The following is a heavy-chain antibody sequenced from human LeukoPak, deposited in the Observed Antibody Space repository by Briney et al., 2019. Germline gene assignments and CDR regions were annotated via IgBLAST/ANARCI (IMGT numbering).Heavy chain of an antibody. D-gene: IGHD2-2*01. V-gene: IGHV5-51*01. J-gene: IGHJ5*01. CDR3: TRGDIVLVSAVGAYNWFDS. CDR1: GYSFTTFW. CDR2: TYPGTSET. Sequence: GESLKISCKASGYSFTTFWIGWVRQMPGKGLEWMGVTYPGTSETRYSPSFRGQVTISADKSITPAYLQWSSLKASDSAIYYCTRGDIVLVSAVGAYNWFDSWGQGTLVTVSS.